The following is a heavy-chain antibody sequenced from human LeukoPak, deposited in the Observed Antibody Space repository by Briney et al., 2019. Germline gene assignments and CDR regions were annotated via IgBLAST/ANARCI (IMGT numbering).Heavy chain of an antibody. J-gene: IGHJ6*03. CDR1: GFTFSSYW. V-gene: IGHV3-7*01. CDR3: AKDPQDIVVVPAASYYYYYMDV. CDR2: IKQDGSEK. D-gene: IGHD2-2*01. Sequence: GGSLRLSCAASGFTFSSYWMSWVRQAPGKGLEWVANIKQDGSEKYYVDSVKGRFTIFRDNSKNTLYLQMNSLRAEDTAVYYCAKDPQDIVVVPAASYYYYYMDVWGKGTTVTVSS.